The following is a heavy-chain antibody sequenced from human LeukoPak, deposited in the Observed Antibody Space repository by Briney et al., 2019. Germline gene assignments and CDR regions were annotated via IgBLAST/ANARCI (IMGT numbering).Heavy chain of an antibody. V-gene: IGHV3-33*01. J-gene: IGHJ6*02. CDR2: IWFDGTNK. CDR3: ARDDQDIVVVPAAFGYYGLDV. CDR1: GFSFSVYG. D-gene: IGHD2-2*01. Sequence: GGSLRLSCAASGFSFSVYGMHWVRQAPGKGLEWVAVIWFDGTNKYYADSVRGRFTISRDNSKNTLFLQMNSLRAGDTAVYYCARDDQDIVVVPAAFGYYGLDVWGQGTTVTVSS.